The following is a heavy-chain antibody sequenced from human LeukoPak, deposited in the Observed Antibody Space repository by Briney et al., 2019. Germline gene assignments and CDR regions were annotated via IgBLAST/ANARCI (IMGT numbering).Heavy chain of an antibody. CDR2: IYYIGST. CDR3: ARRVATAYHWFDP. J-gene: IGHJ5*02. D-gene: IGHD5-12*01. CDR1: GGSISSSGYY. V-gene: IGHV4-39*01. Sequence: SETLSLTCTVSGGSISSSGYYWGWIRQPPGKGLGGVGSIYYIGSTYYNPSLKSRVTIPVDTSKNQLPLKLSSVTAADTAVYYCARRVATAYHWFDPWGQGTLVTVSS.